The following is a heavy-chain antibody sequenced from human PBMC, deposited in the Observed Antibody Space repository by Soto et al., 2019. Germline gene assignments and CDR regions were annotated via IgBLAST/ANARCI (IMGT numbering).Heavy chain of an antibody. Sequence: QVQLQESGPGLVKPSGTLSLTCAVSGASFTSNDWWTWVRQPPGRGLEWIGEIYRTGSTNYNPSPKRRVTISLDKSESQFSLKVTSLTAADTAVYYCASRDPGTSVDYWGQGTLVTVSS. CDR3: ASRDPGTSVDY. V-gene: IGHV4-4*02. CDR2: IYRTGST. D-gene: IGHD1-7*01. CDR1: GASFTSNDW. J-gene: IGHJ4*02.